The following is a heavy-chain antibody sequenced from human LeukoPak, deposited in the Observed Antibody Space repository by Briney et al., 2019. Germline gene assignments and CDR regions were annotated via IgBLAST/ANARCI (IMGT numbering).Heavy chain of an antibody. CDR3: ARGYYDSSGYSYDAFDI. V-gene: IGHV3-53*01. D-gene: IGHD3-22*01. J-gene: IGHJ3*02. Sequence: GGSLRLSCAASGFTVSSNYMSWVRQAPGKGLEWVSVIYSGGSTYYADSVKGRFTISRDNSKNTLYLQMNSLRAEDTAVYYCARGYYDSSGYSYDAFDIWGQGTMVTVSS. CDR1: GFTVSSNY. CDR2: IYSGGST.